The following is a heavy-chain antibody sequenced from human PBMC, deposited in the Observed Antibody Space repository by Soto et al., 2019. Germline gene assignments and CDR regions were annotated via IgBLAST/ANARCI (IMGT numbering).Heavy chain of an antibody. V-gene: IGHV3-23*01. CDR2: MSGLGGST. D-gene: IGHD1-20*01. CDR1: GFTFSAYS. J-gene: IGHJ4*02. CDR3: AKSNGYTWPQYFFDY. Sequence: EVQLLEAGGGLVQPGGSLRLSCTASGFTFSAYSMSWVRQAPGKGLEWVSVMSGLGGSTYYGDSVKGRFTISRDNSKHTLYLQMHSLRVEDTAVDYCAKSNGYTWPQYFFDYWGQGTLLTVSS.